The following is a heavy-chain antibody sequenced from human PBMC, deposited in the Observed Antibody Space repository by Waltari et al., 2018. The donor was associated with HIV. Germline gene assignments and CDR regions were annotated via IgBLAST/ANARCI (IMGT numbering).Heavy chain of an antibody. J-gene: IGHJ6*02. CDR3: ARREATVVRGVYYYGMDV. D-gene: IGHD3-10*01. V-gene: IGHV3-74*01. CDR1: GFTFRSYW. CDR2: IHSDGSST. Sequence: EVQLVESGGGLVQPGGSLRLSCAASGFTFRSYWMPWVRQAPGTGLVWVSRIHSDGSSTSYADFVKGRFTISRDNAKNTLYLEMNSLRAEDTAVYYCARREATVVRGVYYYGMDVWGQGTTVTVSS.